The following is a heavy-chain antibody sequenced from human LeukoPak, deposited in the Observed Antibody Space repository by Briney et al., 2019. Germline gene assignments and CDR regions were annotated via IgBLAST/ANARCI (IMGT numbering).Heavy chain of an antibody. Sequence: ASVKVSCKASGGTFSSYAISWVRQAPGQGLEWMGGIIPIFGTANYAQKFQGRVTITADESTSTAYMELSSLRSEDTAVYYCARGQRAASFGPGGYSYMAVWGKGTTVTVSS. J-gene: IGHJ6*03. CDR1: GGTFSSYA. D-gene: IGHD3-10*01. CDR3: ARGQRAASFGPGGYSYMAV. V-gene: IGHV1-69*13. CDR2: IIPIFGTA.